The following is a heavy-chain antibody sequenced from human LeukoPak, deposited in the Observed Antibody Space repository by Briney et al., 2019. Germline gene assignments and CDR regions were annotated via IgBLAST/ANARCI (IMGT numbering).Heavy chain of an antibody. V-gene: IGHV1-69*13. CDR2: IIPIFGTA. CDR3: ARDRSYAFMTEGDAFDI. Sequence: SVKVSCKASGGTFSSYAISWVRRAPGQGLEWMGGIIPIFGTANYAQKFQGRVTITADESTSTAYMELSSLRSEDTAVYYCARDRSYAFMTEGDAFDIWGQGTMVTVSS. CDR1: GGTFSSYA. D-gene: IGHD2-2*01. J-gene: IGHJ3*02.